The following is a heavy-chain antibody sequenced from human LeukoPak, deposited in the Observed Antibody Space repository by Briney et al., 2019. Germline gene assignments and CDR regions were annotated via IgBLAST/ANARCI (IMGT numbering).Heavy chain of an antibody. D-gene: IGHD4-11*01. J-gene: IGHJ6*03. Sequence: PGGSLRLSCAASGFSFSGSAMHWVRQASGKGLEWVGRIRGKVHSYATAYAASVKGRFTISRDDSKNTAYLQMNSLKTEDTAVYYCASSLQYGYYDYMDVWDKGTTVTVSS. CDR2: IRGKVHSYAT. V-gene: IGHV3-73*01. CDR1: GFSFSGSA. CDR3: ASSLQYGYYDYMDV.